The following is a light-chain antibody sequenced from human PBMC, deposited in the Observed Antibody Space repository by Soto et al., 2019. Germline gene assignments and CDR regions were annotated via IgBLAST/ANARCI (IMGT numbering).Light chain of an antibody. CDR1: QSLLYSSNNKNY. CDR3: QQYYKTPPV. V-gene: IGKV4-1*01. CDR2: WAS. Sequence: DIVMTQSPDSLAVSLGERATINCKSSQSLLYSSNNKNYLAWYQQKPGRPPKLLIYWASTRESGVPDRFSGSGSGTDFTLTISSLQAEDVAFYYCQQYYKTPPVFGQGTKVEIK. J-gene: IGKJ1*01.